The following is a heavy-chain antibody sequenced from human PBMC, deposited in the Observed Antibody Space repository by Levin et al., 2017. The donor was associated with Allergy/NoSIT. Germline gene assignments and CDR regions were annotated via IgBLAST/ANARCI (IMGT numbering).Heavy chain of an antibody. CDR1: GFTFSSYA. CDR3: ARGRGDIVANTIFSNYYYGMDV. Sequence: QPGGSLRLSCAASGFTFSSYAMSWVRQAPGKGLEWVSAISGSGGSTYYADSVKGRFTISRDNSKNTLYLQMNSLRAEDTAVYYCARGRGDIVANTIFSNYYYGMDVWGQGTTVTVSS. CDR2: ISGSGGST. V-gene: IGHV3-23*01. J-gene: IGHJ6*02. D-gene: IGHD5-12*01.